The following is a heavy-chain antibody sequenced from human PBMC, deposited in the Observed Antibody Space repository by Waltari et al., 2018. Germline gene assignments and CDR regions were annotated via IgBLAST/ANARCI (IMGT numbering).Heavy chain of an antibody. CDR1: GFTFSSYA. CDR2: IYSGGSST. D-gene: IGHD3-9*01. Sequence: EVQLLESGGGLVQPGGSLRLSCAASGFTFSSYAMSLVRRVPGKGLVWVSVIYSGGSSTYYADSVKGRFTISRDNSKHTLYLQMNSVRAEDTAVYYCASLGLAFDYWGQGTLVTVSS. J-gene: IGHJ4*02. V-gene: IGHV3-23*03. CDR3: ASLGLAFDY.